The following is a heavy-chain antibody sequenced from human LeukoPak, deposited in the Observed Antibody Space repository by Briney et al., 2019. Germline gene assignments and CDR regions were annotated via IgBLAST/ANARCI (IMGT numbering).Heavy chain of an antibody. D-gene: IGHD2-15*01. CDR3: TRGYCSGAGCCPSDY. CDR1: GFTFGDYA. V-gene: IGHV3-49*04. Sequence: PGGSLRLSCTASGFTFGDYAMSWVRQAPGKGLEWVGFIRSKAYVGTTEYAASVKGRFTISRDDSKSIAYLEMNSLKSEDTAVYYCTRGYCSGAGCCPSDYWGQGTLVTVSS. CDR2: IRSKAYVGTT. J-gene: IGHJ4*02.